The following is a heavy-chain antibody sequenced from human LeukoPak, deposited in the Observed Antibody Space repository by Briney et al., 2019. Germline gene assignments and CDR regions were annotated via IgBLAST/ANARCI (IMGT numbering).Heavy chain of an antibody. J-gene: IGHJ6*03. CDR1: GGSISSSS. Sequence: PSETLSLTCTVSGGSISSSSYYWGWIRQPPGKGLEWVSSISSSSSYIYYADSVKGRFTISRDNAKNSLYLQMNSLRAEDTAVYYCARDGIVVVPAARAPYYYYMDVWGKGTTATVSS. CDR2: ISSSSSYI. V-gene: IGHV3-21*01. CDR3: ARDGIVVVPAARAPYYYYMDV. D-gene: IGHD2-2*01.